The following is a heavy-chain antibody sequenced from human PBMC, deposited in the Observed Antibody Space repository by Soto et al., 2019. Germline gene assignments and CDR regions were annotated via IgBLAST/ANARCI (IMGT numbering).Heavy chain of an antibody. CDR3: AKDRGDYYYYGMDV. CDR1: GFTFSSYA. Sequence: ESGGGLVQPGGSLRLSCAASGFTFSSYAMSWVRQAPGKGLEWVSAISASGGSTYYADSVKGRFTVSRDNSKNTLYLQMNSLRAGDTAVYYCAKDRGDYYYYGMDVWGQGTTVTVSS. V-gene: IGHV3-23*01. CDR2: ISASGGST. J-gene: IGHJ6*02.